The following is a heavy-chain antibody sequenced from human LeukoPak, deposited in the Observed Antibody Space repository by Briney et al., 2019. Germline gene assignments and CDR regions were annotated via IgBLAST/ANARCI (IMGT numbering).Heavy chain of an antibody. J-gene: IGHJ4*02. CDR2: IKRDGSEK. CDR1: GFTFSSYW. CDR3: AREINSNTLDY. V-gene: IGHV3-7*01. Sequence: GGSLRLSCAPSGFTFSSYWISWVRQAPGKGLEWVANIKRDGSEKYYVDSVKGRFTISRDNTKNSLYLQMNSLRVEDTAVYYCAREINSNTLDYWGQGTLVTVSS. D-gene: IGHD2/OR15-2a*01.